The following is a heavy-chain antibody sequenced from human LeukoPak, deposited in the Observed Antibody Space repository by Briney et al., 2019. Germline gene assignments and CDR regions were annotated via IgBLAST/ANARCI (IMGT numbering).Heavy chain of an antibody. CDR1: GFTFSDYY. J-gene: IGHJ4*02. D-gene: IGHD6-13*01. CDR3: ARGVAAAGRLVDY. CDR2: ISSSGSTI. Sequence: GGSLRLSCAASGFTFSDYYMSWIRQAPGKGLEWVSYISSSGSTIYYADSVKGRFTISRDNAKNLLYLQMNSLRDEDTAVYYCARGVAAAGRLVDYWGQGTLVTVSS. V-gene: IGHV3-11*04.